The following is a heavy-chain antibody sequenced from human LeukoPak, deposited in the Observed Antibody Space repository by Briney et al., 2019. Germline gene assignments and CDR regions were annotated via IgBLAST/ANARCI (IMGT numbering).Heavy chain of an antibody. D-gene: IGHD3-3*01. CDR2: IYYTGNT. Sequence: SETLSLTCSVFGDSITSYYWNWIRQPPGKGLEWIGYIYYTGNTNYNPSLKSRVTISVDTSKNQFSLEMTSVTAADTAVYYCAKVHDFWSGYSLDYWGQGSLVTVSS. CDR1: GDSITSYY. V-gene: IGHV4-59*01. J-gene: IGHJ4*02. CDR3: AKVHDFWSGYSLDY.